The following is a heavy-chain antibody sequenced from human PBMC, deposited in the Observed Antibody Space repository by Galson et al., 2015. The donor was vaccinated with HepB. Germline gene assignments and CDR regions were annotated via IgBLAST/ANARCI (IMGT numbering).Heavy chain of an antibody. CDR2: ISGNGDST. CDR1: GFAFHSHA. D-gene: IGHD3-16*01. V-gene: IGHV3-23*01. CDR3: AKGYGLFDS. J-gene: IGHJ5*01. Sequence: SLRLSCAASGFAFHSHAMSWVRQAPGEGLEWISGISGNGDSTFYAVSVKGRFTVSRDNSKNMLYLQMDSLTAEDTGIYFCAKGYGLFDSWAQGILVTVSS.